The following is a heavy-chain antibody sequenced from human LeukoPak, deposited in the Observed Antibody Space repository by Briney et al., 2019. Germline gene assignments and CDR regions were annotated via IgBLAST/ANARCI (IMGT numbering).Heavy chain of an antibody. Sequence: ASVKVSCKTSGYTFTSYDINWVRQATGQGLEWMGWMNPNSGNTGYAQKFQGRVTMTRNTSISTAYMELSSLRPEDTAVYYCARDNGGTAMAYYSYYYMDVWGKGTTVTISS. CDR2: MNPNSGNT. V-gene: IGHV1-8*02. CDR1: GYTFTSYD. D-gene: IGHD5-18*01. J-gene: IGHJ6*03. CDR3: ARDNGGTAMAYYSYYYMDV.